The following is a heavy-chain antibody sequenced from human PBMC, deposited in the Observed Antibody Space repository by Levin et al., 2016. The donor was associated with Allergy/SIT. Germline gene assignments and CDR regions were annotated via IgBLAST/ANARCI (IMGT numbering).Heavy chain of an antibody. CDR1: GFTFSHYG. CDR2: TWPDGSIK. Sequence: GGSLRLSCAASGFTFSHYGMHWVRQAPGKGLEWVAVTWPDGSIKYYADSVKGRFTISRDNSKNTLYLQMNSLRADDTAVYYCVRGLQPRPGIYSYSPNYYGMDVWGQGTTVTVSS. J-gene: IGHJ6*02. CDR3: VRGLQPRPGIYSYSPNYYGMDV. V-gene: IGHV3-33*01. D-gene: IGHD5-18*01.